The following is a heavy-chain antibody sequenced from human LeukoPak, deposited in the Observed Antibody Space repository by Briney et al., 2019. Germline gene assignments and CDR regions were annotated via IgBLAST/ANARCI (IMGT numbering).Heavy chain of an antibody. D-gene: IGHD2-2*01. CDR2: IYYSGST. V-gene: IGHV4-39*01. CDR1: GGSISSSSYY. J-gene: IGHJ5*02. CDR3: ARHWVVVPAAKYNWFDP. Sequence: SETLSLTCTVSGGSISSSSYYWGWIRQPPGKGLEWIGSIYYSGSTYYNPSLNSRVTISVDTSKNQFSLKLSSVTAADTAVYYCARHWVVVPAAKYNWFDPWGQGTLVTVSS.